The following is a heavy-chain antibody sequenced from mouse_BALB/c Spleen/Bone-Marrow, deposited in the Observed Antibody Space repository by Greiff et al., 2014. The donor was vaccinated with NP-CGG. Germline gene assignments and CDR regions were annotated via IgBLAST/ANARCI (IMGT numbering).Heavy chain of an antibody. CDR3: ARNYRYDGSFAY. Sequence: VQLQQSGAELVKPGAPVKLSCMASGYTFTTYWMNWVKQRPGRGLEWIGRIDPSDSETHYNQKFKDKATLTVDKSSSTAYIQLSSLTSEDSAVYYCARNYRYDGSFAYWGQGTLVTVSA. CDR1: GYTFTTYW. J-gene: IGHJ3*01. D-gene: IGHD2-12*01. V-gene: IGHV1-69*02. CDR2: IDPSDSET.